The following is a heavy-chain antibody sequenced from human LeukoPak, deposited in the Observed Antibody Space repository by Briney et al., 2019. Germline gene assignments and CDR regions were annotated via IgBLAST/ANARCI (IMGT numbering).Heavy chain of an antibody. J-gene: IGHJ3*02. CDR2: INHSGST. CDR3: ARGPDGYCSSTSCSFIDI. CDR1: GGSFSGYY. V-gene: IGHV4-34*01. Sequence: ASETLSLTCAVYGGSFSGYYWGWIRQPPGKGLEWIGEINHSGSTNYNPSLKSRVTISVDTSKNQFSLKLSSVTAADTAVYYCARGPDGYCSSTSCSFIDIWGQGTMVTVSS. D-gene: IGHD2-2*03.